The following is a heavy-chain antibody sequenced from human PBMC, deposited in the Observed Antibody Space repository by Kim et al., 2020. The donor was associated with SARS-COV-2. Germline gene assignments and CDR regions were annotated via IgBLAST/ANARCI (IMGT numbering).Heavy chain of an antibody. J-gene: IGHJ4*02. Sequence: GGSLRLSCAASGFTFSSYAMHWVRQAPGKGLEWVAVISYDGSNKYYADSVKGRFTISRDNSKNTLYLQMNSLRAEDTAVYYCARGTTVTTPDFDGYWGQGTLVTVSS. CDR3: ARGTTVTTPDFDGY. V-gene: IGHV3-30*04. CDR1: GFTFSSYA. D-gene: IGHD4-17*01. CDR2: ISYDGSNK.